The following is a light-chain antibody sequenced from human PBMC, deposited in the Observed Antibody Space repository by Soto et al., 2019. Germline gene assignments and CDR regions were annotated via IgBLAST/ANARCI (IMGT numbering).Light chain of an antibody. CDR2: EVN. CDR3: SSYTSSSTLYV. J-gene: IGLJ1*01. V-gene: IGLV2-14*01. CDR1: SSDVGGYTY. Sequence: QSALTQPASVSGSPRQSITISCTGASSDVGGYTYVSWYQQHPGKAPKLMIYEVNNRPSGVSNRFSGSKSGKTASLTISGLQAEDEADYYCSSYTSSSTLYVFGTGTKVTVL.